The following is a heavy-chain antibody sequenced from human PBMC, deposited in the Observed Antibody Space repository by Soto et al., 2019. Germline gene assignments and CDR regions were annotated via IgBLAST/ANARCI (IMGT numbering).Heavy chain of an antibody. CDR2: INHSGST. CDR1: GGSFSGYY. V-gene: IGHV4-34*01. D-gene: IGHD3-10*01. Sequence: SETLSLTCAVYGGSFSGYYWSWIRQPPGKGLEWIGEINHSGSTNYNPSLKSRVTISVDTSKNQFSLKLSSVTAADTAVYYCARAPHYHGSGSYAWFDPWGQGTLVTVSS. J-gene: IGHJ5*02. CDR3: ARAPHYHGSGSYAWFDP.